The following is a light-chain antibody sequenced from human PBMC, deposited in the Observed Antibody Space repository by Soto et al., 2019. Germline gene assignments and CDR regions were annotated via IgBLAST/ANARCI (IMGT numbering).Light chain of an antibody. CDR3: SSYGGSNLVV. V-gene: IGLV2-8*01. CDR1: SSDVGGYNY. Sequence: QSALTQPPSASGSPGQSVTISCTGTSSDVGGYNYVSWYQQHPGKAPKLIIYEVSKRPSGVPDHFSGSKSGNTASLTVSGLHADEEAYYYCSSYGGSNLVVFGGGTKLTVL. CDR2: EVS. J-gene: IGLJ2*01.